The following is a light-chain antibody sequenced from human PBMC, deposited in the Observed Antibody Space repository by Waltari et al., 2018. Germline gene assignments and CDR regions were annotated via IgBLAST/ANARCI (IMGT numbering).Light chain of an antibody. CDR1: SSTIGSNT. Sequence: QSVVTQPPSASGTPGQRFTIPCSGRSSTIGSNTVNWYQQFPGRAPKLLIYRNNQRPSGVPDRFSGSKSGTSASLAISGLQSEDEADYYCAAWDNTLSGPSFGGGTKVTVL. CDR3: AAWDNTLSGPS. V-gene: IGLV1-44*01. J-gene: IGLJ3*02. CDR2: RNN.